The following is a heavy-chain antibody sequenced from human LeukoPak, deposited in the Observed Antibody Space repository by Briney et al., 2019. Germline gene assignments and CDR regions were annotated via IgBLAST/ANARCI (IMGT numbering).Heavy chain of an antibody. J-gene: IGHJ4*02. CDR2: LYTSGST. CDR3: ARGTVTTLFDY. D-gene: IGHD4-17*01. Sequence: PSETLSLTCFVTGGSTSYYYWSWIRQPAGTGLEWIGRLYTSGSTDYNPSLKSRVTMSVDTSKNQFSLKLRSVTAADTAVYYCARGTVTTLFDYWGQGTLVTVSS. CDR1: GGSTSYYY. V-gene: IGHV4-4*07.